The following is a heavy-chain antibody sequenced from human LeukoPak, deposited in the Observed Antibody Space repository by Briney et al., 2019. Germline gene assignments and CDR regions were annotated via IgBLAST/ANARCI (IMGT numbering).Heavy chain of an antibody. CDR1: GYSFNTYY. Sequence: GASVKVSCKASGYSFNTYYMHWVRQAPGQGLEWMGIFNPNGDTTSNAQKFQGRITLTRDTSTTTVYMELSNLRSEDTVVYYCAREYCTGGSCNARFVYDGLDVWGQGTTVTVSS. CDR2: FNPNGDTT. D-gene: IGHD2-15*01. V-gene: IGHV1-46*02. J-gene: IGHJ6*02. CDR3: AREYCTGGSCNARFVYDGLDV.